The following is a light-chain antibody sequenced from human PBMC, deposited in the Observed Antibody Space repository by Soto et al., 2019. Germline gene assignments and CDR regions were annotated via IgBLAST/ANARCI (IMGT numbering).Light chain of an antibody. V-gene: IGKV3-15*01. Sequence: EIVMTQSPATLSVSPGEGATLSCRASQSVSSKLAWYQQKPGQAPRLLIYGASTRATGIPARFSGSGSGTEFTLTISSLQSDDFATYYCQQYNSYRLTFGGGTKVDIK. CDR3: QQYNSYRLT. CDR1: QSVSSK. J-gene: IGKJ4*01. CDR2: GAS.